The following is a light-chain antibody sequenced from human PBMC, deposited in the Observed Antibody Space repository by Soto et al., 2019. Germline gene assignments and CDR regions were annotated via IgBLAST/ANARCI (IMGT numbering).Light chain of an antibody. CDR1: QSLVYSDGNAY. CDR2: KVS. V-gene: IGKV2-30*01. Sequence: DVVMTQSPLSLPVTLGQPASISCRSSQSLVYSDGNAYLNWFHQRPGQSPRRLIYKVSYRDSGVPDRPSGSGSGSDFTLKISRVEAEDVGGYYCMQGTHWPRYTFGQGTKLEIK. J-gene: IGKJ2*01. CDR3: MQGTHWPRYT.